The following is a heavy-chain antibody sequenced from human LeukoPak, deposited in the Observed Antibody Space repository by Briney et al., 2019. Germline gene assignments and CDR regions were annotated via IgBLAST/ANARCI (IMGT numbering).Heavy chain of an antibody. D-gene: IGHD3-16*01. Sequence: PGKSLRLSCAASGFTFSSYGMHWVRQAPGKGLEWVAVISYDGSNKYYADSVKGRFTISRDNSKNTLYLQMNSLRAEDTAVYYCARDQGSLPVWFYYYMDVWGSGTTVTVS. CDR1: GFTFSSYG. CDR2: ISYDGSNK. CDR3: ARDQGSLPVWFYYYMDV. V-gene: IGHV3-30*03. J-gene: IGHJ6*03.